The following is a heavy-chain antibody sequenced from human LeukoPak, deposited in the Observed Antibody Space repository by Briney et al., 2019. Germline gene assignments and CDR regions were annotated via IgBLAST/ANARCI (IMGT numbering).Heavy chain of an antibody. D-gene: IGHD3-9*01. V-gene: IGHV3-7*05. J-gene: IGHJ3*02. CDR3: ATYWRYPDWLLSDI. Sequence: QTGGSLRLSCAASGFTFSSYWMAWVRQAPGKGLECVANIKHDGSENYYVESVKGRFAISRDNAKNSVYLQMNSLRAEDTAVYYCATYWRYPDWLLSDIWGQGTMVTVSS. CDR2: IKHDGSEN. CDR1: GFTFSSYW.